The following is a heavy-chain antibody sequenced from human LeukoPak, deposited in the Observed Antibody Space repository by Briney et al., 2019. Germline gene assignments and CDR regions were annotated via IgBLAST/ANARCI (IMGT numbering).Heavy chain of an antibody. Sequence: GRSLRLSCAASGFTFSSYAMHWVRQAPGKGLEWVAVISYDGSNKYYADSVKGRFTISRDNSKNTLYLQMNSLRAEDTAVHYCARGPRLWSGYYYYYYMDVWGKGTTVTVSS. CDR1: GFTFSSYA. J-gene: IGHJ6*03. CDR3: ARGPRLWSGYYYYYYMDV. CDR2: ISYDGSNK. D-gene: IGHD3-3*01. V-gene: IGHV3-30*04.